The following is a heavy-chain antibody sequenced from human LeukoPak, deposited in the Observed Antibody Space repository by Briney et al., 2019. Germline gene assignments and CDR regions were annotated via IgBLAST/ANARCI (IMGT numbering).Heavy chain of an antibody. CDR2: ISSSSSYI. Sequence: GGSLRLSCAASGFTFSSYSMNWVRQAPGKGLEWVSSISSSSSYIYYADSVKGRFTISRDNAKNSLYLQMNSLRAEDTAVYYCARDQERYYYDSSGYSNDAFDIWGQGTMVTVSS. J-gene: IGHJ3*02. CDR1: GFTFSSYS. D-gene: IGHD3-22*01. V-gene: IGHV3-21*01. CDR3: ARDQERYYYDSSGYSNDAFDI.